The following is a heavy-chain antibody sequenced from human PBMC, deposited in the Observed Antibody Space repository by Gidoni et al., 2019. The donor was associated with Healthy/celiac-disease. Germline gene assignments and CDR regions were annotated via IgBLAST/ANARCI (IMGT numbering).Heavy chain of an antibody. CDR1: GFTVSSNY. D-gene: IGHD1-26*01. J-gene: IGHJ5*02. V-gene: IGHV3-53*02. Sequence: EVQLVETGGGLIQPGGSLRLSCAASGFTVSSNYMSWVRQAPGKGLEWVSVIYSGGSTYYADSVKGRFTISRDNSKTTLYLQMNSLRAEDTAVYYCARSFSIVGATSWFDPWGQGTLVTVSS. CDR2: IYSGGST. CDR3: ARSFSIVGATSWFDP.